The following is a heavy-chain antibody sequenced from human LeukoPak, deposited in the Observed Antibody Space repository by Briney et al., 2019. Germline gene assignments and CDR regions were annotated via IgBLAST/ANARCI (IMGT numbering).Heavy chain of an antibody. CDR1: EDSFTSYW. CDR2: IHLGDSDT. Sequence: GESLKISCKGSEDSFTSYWVGWVRQMPGKGLEWMGIIHLGDSDTRYSPSFQGQVTISADKSISTAYLQWSSLKASDTAMYYCARCSGGSWEYFQHWGQGTLVTVSS. J-gene: IGHJ1*01. CDR3: ARCSGGSWEYFQH. D-gene: IGHD2-15*01. V-gene: IGHV5-51*01.